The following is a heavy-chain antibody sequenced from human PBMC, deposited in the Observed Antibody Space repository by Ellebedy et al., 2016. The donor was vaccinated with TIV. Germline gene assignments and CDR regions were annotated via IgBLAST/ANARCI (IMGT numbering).Heavy chain of an antibody. D-gene: IGHD3-22*01. CDR1: GSSISGYY. Sequence: SETLSLTXAVYGSSISGYYCTLIRQPPGKGLEWIGEINHSGSTNYNPSLKSRVTISVDTSKNQFSLKLSSVTAADTAVYYCARASSAGDSSGIYFDYWGQGTLVTVSS. CDR3: ARASSAGDSSGIYFDY. J-gene: IGHJ4*02. V-gene: IGHV4-34*01. CDR2: INHSGST.